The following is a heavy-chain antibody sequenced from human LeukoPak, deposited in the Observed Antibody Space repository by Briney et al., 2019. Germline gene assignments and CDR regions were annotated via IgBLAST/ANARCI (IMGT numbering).Heavy chain of an antibody. CDR3: ARGFRTVTTSP. J-gene: IGHJ5*02. Sequence: GASVKVSCKASGYTFTSYYMHWLRQAPGHGLEWMGIINPSGASRSYAQKFPGRVTMTTDTSTSTVYMELSSLRSEDTAVYYCARGFRTVTTSPWGQGTLVTVSS. V-gene: IGHV1-46*01. CDR2: INPSGASR. CDR1: GYTFTSYY. D-gene: IGHD4-17*01.